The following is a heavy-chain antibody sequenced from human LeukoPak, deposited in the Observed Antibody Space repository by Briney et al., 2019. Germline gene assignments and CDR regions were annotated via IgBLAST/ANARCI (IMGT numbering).Heavy chain of an antibody. V-gene: IGHV4-30-2*01. J-gene: IGHJ3*02. CDR3: ARHPEGDYYCDSSGYSNDAFDI. CDR2: IYHSGST. Sequence: SETLSLTCAVSGGSISSGGYSWSWIRQPPGKGLEWIGYIYHSGSTYYNPSLKSRVTISVDRSKNQFSLKLSSVTAADTAVYYCARHPEGDYYCDSSGYSNDAFDIWGQGTMVTVSS. D-gene: IGHD3-22*01. CDR1: GGSISSGGYS.